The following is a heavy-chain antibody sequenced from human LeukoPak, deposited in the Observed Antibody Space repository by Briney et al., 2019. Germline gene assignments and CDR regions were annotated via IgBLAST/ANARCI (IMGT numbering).Heavy chain of an antibody. CDR3: ARALQLYCSRTSCRRQTKIDP. D-gene: IGHD2-2*01. CDR2: INHSGST. V-gene: IGHV4-34*01. J-gene: IGHJ5*02. CDR1: GGSFSGYY. Sequence: PSETLSLTCAVYGGSFSGYYWSWIRQPPGKGLEWIGEINHSGSTNYNPSLKSRVTISVDTSKNQFSLKLSSVTAADTAVYYCARALQLYCSRTSCRRQTKIDPWGQGTLVTGSS.